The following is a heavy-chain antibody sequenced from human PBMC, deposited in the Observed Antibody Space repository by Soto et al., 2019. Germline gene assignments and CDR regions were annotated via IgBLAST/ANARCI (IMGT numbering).Heavy chain of an antibody. D-gene: IGHD4-17*01. CDR2: IYYSGST. V-gene: IGHV4-39*01. J-gene: IGHJ4*02. CDR3: ARQDGFTVTTTKAFDY. CDR1: GGSISSSSYY. Sequence: QLQLQESGPGLVKPSETLSLTCTVSGGSISSSSYYWGWIRQPPGKGLEWIGSIYYSGSTYYNPSLKSRVTISVDTSKNQFSLKLSSVTAADTAVYYCARQDGFTVTTTKAFDYWGQGTLVTVSS.